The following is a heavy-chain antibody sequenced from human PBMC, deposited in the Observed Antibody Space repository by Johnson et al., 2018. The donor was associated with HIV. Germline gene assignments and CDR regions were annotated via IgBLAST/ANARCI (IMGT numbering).Heavy chain of an antibody. Sequence: VQVVESGGGVVRPGGSLRLSCAASGFTFGDYGMSWVRQVPGKGREWVSDISWNSGTIDYADSVRGGFTISRDNAKNYLYLQMNSVRSEDTAVYYCGKDVRSGAPEGDIWGQGTMVAVSS. D-gene: IGHD2-15*01. CDR3: GKDVRSGAPEGDI. V-gene: IGHV3-20*04. J-gene: IGHJ3*02. CDR1: GFTFGDYG. CDR2: ISWNSGTI.